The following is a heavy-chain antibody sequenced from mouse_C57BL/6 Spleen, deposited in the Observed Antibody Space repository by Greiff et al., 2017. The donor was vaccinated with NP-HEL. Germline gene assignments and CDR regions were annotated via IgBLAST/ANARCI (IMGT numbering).Heavy chain of an antibody. CDR2: IYPGSGNT. J-gene: IGHJ4*01. CDR3: ARHSRGMDY. V-gene: IGHV1-76*01. Sequence: VQLQQSGAELVRPGASVKLSCKASGYTFTDYYINWVKQRPGQGLEWIARIYPGSGNTYYNEKFKGKATLTAEKSSSTAYMQLSSLTSEDSAVYFCARHSRGMDYWGQGTSVTVSS. CDR1: GYTFTDYY.